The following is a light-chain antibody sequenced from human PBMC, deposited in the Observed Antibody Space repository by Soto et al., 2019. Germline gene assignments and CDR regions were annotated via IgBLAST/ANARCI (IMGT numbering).Light chain of an antibody. Sequence: DVPMTQSPSTLSASVGDRVTITCRASQSIGEYLAWYQQKPGKAPKVLMYDASILESGVPSRFSGRGSGRQFTLTISSLQPDDFATYYCQQYSSDVFSFGPGTKVDIK. V-gene: IGKV1-5*01. CDR1: QSIGEY. CDR3: QQYSSDVFS. J-gene: IGKJ3*01. CDR2: DAS.